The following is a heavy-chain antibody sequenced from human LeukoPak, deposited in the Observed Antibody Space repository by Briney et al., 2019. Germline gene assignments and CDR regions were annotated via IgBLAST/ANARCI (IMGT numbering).Heavy chain of an antibody. D-gene: IGHD3-16*01. V-gene: IGHV3-7*03. CDR1: GFTFSNYA. J-gene: IGHJ6*02. Sequence: HPGGSLRLSCAASGFTFSNYAMNWVRQAPGKGLEWVASINHNGNVNYYVDSVKGRFTISRDNAKNSLYLQMSNLRAEDTAVYFCARGGGLDVWGQGATVTVSS. CDR2: INHNGNVN. CDR3: ARGGGLDV.